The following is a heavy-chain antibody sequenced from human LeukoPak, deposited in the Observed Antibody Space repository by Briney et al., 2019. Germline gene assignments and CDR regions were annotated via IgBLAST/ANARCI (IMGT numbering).Heavy chain of an antibody. V-gene: IGHV3-7*01. J-gene: IGHJ4*02. CDR3: AKDSSRYYYGSGSYLDY. Sequence: PGGPLRLSCAASGFTFSSYWMSWVRQAPGKGLEWVANIKQDGSEKYYVDSVKGRFTISRDNSKNTLYLQMNSLRAEDTAVYYCAKDSSRYYYGSGSYLDYWGQGTLVTVSS. CDR1: GFTFSSYW. CDR2: IKQDGSEK. D-gene: IGHD3-10*01.